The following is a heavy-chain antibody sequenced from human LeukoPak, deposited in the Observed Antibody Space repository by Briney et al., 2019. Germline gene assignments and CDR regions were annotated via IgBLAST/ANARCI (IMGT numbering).Heavy chain of an antibody. J-gene: IGHJ5*02. D-gene: IGHD3-10*01. CDR2: IYYSGST. CDR1: GGSISSCY. V-gene: IGHV4-59*08. CDR3: ARQREGSGSRWDWFDP. Sequence: SETLSLTCTVSGGSISSCYWSWIRQPPGKGLEWIGYIYYSGSTNYNPSLKSRVTTSVDTSKNQFSLKLSSVTAADTAVYYCARQREGSGSRWDWFDPWGQGTLVTVSS.